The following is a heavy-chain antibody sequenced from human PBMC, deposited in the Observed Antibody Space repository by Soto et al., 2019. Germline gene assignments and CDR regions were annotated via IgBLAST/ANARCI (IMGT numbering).Heavy chain of an antibody. CDR3: ARDGSEASGMDV. Sequence: SETLSLTCTVSGGSISSHYWSWVRQAPGKVLEWIGHIYYRGSTNYNPSLRSRSTISVDASKSQFSLKLNSVTTADTAVYYCARDGSEASGMDVWGQGTKVTVSS. V-gene: IGHV4-59*11. CDR1: GGSISSHY. CDR2: IYYRGST. D-gene: IGHD1-26*01. J-gene: IGHJ6*02.